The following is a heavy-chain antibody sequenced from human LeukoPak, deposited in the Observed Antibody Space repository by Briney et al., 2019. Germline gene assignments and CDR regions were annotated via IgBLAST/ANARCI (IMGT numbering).Heavy chain of an antibody. V-gene: IGHV3-23*01. CDR1: GFIVSSYA. Sequence: GGSLRLSCAGSGFIVSSYAMSWVRQAPGKGLEWVSAMSGVGGNTFYTDSVRGRFTISRDNSKNTLYLQMNSLRAEDTAIYYCAKTSRWERDYFDYWGQGTLVTVSS. CDR3: AKTSRWERDYFDY. D-gene: IGHD5-24*01. CDR2: MSGVGGNT. J-gene: IGHJ4*02.